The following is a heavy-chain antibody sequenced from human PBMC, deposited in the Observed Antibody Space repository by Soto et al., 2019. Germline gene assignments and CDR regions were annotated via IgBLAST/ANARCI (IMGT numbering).Heavy chain of an antibody. Sequence: EVQLVESGGGLVQPGGSLRLSCAASGFTFSSYSMNWVRQAPGKGLEWVSYISSSSSTIYYADSVKGRFTISRDNAKNSLYLQMNSLRAEDTAVYYCARDRGRTVTKRPYAFDIWGQGTMVTVSS. V-gene: IGHV3-48*01. CDR1: GFTFSSYS. CDR3: ARDRGRTVTKRPYAFDI. J-gene: IGHJ3*02. D-gene: IGHD4-17*01. CDR2: ISSSSSTI.